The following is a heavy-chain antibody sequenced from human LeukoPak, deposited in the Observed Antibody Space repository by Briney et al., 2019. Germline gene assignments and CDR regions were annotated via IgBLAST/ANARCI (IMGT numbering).Heavy chain of an antibody. Sequence: GGSLRLSCAASGFTFSSSWMSWVRQASGKGLEWVANTKHDGSEEYYVDSVKGRFTISRDNAKSSLYLQFNSLRAEDTAVYFCARVVPPLYYFDYWGQGTLVTVSS. CDR1: GFTFSSSW. V-gene: IGHV3-7*01. CDR3: ARVVPPLYYFDY. D-gene: IGHD3-10*01. CDR2: TKHDGSEE. J-gene: IGHJ4*02.